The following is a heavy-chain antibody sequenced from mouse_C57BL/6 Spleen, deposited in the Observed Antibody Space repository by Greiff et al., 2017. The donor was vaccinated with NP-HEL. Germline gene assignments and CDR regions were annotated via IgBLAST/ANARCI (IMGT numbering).Heavy chain of an antibody. CDR2: IDPSDSYT. J-gene: IGHJ4*01. CDR3: ARPFVSEGPMDY. CDR1: GYTFTSYW. Sequence: QVQLQQPGAELVKPGASVKLSCKASGYTFTSYWMHWVKQRPGQGLEWIGEIDPSDSYTNYNEKFKGKSTLTVDKSSSTAYMQLSSLTSEDSAVYYGARPFVSEGPMDYWGQGTTVTVSS. V-gene: IGHV1-69*01.